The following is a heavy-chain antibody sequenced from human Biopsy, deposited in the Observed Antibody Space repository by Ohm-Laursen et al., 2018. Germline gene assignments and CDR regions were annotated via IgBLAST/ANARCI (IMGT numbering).Heavy chain of an antibody. V-gene: IGHV4-59*01. CDR1: GGSISSDY. J-gene: IGHJ6*02. D-gene: IGHD2/OR15-2a*01. CDR3: ARATNSTGWPYYYFYGMDV. Sequence: TLSLTCTVSGGSISSDYWSWIRQTPGKGLEWIGYIYYSGSTNYNPSLKSRVTISVDTSKNQFSLRLNSVTAADTAMYYCARATNSTGWPYYYFYGMDVWGQGTTVTASS. CDR2: IYYSGST.